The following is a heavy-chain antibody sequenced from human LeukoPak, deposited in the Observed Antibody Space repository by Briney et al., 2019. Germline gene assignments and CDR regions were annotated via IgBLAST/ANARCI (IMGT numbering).Heavy chain of an antibody. CDR1: GFSFSSYG. Sequence: PGGSLRLSCAASGFSFSSYGMHWVRQAPGKGLEWVAVISYDGSNKYYGDSVKGRFTISRDNAKNSLYLQMNSLRAEDTAVYYCASPLWTPYPLTGNNYYYYYMDVWGKGTTVTISS. CDR3: ASPLWTPYPLTGNNYYYYYMDV. D-gene: IGHD3/OR15-3a*01. CDR2: ISYDGSNK. J-gene: IGHJ6*03. V-gene: IGHV3-30*03.